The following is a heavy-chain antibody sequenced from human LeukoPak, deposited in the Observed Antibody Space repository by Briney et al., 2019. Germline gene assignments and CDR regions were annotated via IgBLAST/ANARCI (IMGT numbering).Heavy chain of an antibody. D-gene: IGHD6-19*01. CDR1: GGSFSGYY. V-gene: IGHV4-34*01. CDR2: INHSGST. Sequence: PSETLSLTCAVYGGSFSGYYWSWIRQPPGKGLEWIGEINHSGSTNYNPSLKSRVTISVDTSKNQFSLKLSSVTAADTAVYYCARGISGRYPNWGQGTLVTVSS. CDR3: ARGISGRYPN. J-gene: IGHJ4*02.